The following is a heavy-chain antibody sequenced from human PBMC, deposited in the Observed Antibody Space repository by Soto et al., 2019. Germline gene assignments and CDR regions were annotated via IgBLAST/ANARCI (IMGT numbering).Heavy chain of an antibody. CDR1: GFTFDGYT. D-gene: IGHD5-18*01. CDR3: AKDRARGEDTAFDY. Sequence: PGGSLRLSCAASGFTFDGYTMHWVRQAPGKGLEWVSLISWDGGSTYYADSVKGRFTISRDNSKNSLYLQMNSLRTEDTALYYCAKDRARGEDTAFDYWGQGTLVTVSS. V-gene: IGHV3-43*01. CDR2: ISWDGGST. J-gene: IGHJ4*02.